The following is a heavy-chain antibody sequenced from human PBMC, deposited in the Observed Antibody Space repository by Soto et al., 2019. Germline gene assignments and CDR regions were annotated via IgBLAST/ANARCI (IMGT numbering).Heavy chain of an antibody. V-gene: IGHV2-5*02. CDR3: AHGRQYSSSFGY. J-gene: IGHJ4*02. CDR1: GFSLSTSGVG. CDR2: ISWDDDK. Sequence: QITLKESGPTLVKPTQTLTLTCTFSGFSLSTSGVGVGWIRQPPGKALEWLALISWDDDKRYSRSLKSRLTITTNTSKNQAVLTMTIMNPVDTAAYYCAHGRQYSSSFGYWGQGTLVTVSS. D-gene: IGHD6-6*01.